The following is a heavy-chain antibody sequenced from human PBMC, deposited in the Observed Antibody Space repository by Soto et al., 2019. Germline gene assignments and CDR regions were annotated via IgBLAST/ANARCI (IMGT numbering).Heavy chain of an antibody. Sequence: EVQLLESGGGLVQPGGSLRLSCAASGFTFSSYAMSWIRQAPGKGLEWVSAISGSGGSIYYADSVKGRFTISRDNSKNTLYLQMNSLRAEDTAVYYCAKDWLAVRGEPPTDWGQGTLVTVSS. D-gene: IGHD3-10*01. CDR3: AKDWLAVRGEPPTD. CDR2: ISGSGGSI. CDR1: GFTFSSYA. J-gene: IGHJ4*02. V-gene: IGHV3-23*01.